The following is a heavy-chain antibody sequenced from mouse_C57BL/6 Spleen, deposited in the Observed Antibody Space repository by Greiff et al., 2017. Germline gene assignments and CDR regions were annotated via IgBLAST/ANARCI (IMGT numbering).Heavy chain of an antibody. CDR1: GYAFTSSW. V-gene: IGHV1-82*01. D-gene: IGHD1-1*01. CDR3: ARRNDYGGSYEWYVEV. J-gene: IGHJ1*03. Sequence: QVQLQQSGPELVKPGASVKISCKASGYAFTSSWMNWVKQRPGQGLEWIGRIYPGDGDTNYNGKFKGKATLTAAKSSSTAYMQLSGLTSEESSVYLCARRNDYGGSYEWYVEVWGTGTTVTVSS. CDR2: IYPGDGDT.